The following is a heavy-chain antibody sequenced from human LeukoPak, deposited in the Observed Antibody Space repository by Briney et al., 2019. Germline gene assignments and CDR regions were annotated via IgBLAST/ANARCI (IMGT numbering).Heavy chain of an antibody. CDR3: ARTVSQFDAFDI. D-gene: IGHD4-11*01. V-gene: IGHV1-2*02. CDR2: INPNSGGT. J-gene: IGHJ3*02. Sequence: ASVKVSCEASGYTFTGYYMHWVRQAPGQGLEWMGWINPNSGGTNYAQKFQGRVTMTRDTSISTAYMELSRLRSDDTAVYYCARTVSQFDAFDIWGQGTMVTVSS. CDR1: GYTFTGYY.